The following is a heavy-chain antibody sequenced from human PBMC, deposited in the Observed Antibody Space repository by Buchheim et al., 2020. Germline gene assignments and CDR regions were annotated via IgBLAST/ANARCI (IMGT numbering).Heavy chain of an antibody. J-gene: IGHJ4*02. V-gene: IGHV5-10-1*03. Sequence: EVQLVQSGAEVKKPGESLRISCKGSGYSFTSYWISWVRQMPGKGLEWMGRIDPSDSYTNYSPSFQGHVTISADKPISPSSLQWSSLKASDTAMYYCARHRGNDYSNYDPFLDYWGQGTL. CDR3: ARHRGNDYSNYDPFLDY. CDR1: GYSFTSYW. D-gene: IGHD4-11*01. CDR2: IDPSDSYT.